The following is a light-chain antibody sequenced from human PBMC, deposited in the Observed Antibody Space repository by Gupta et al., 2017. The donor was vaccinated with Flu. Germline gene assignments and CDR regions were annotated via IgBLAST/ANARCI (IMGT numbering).Light chain of an antibody. Sequence: PSSLSASVGDRVTITCRASQRITSYLSWYQQKPGKAPKLLIYAASSLQSGVPSRFSGDGSGTDFTLTISRLQPEDFATYYCQQSDRTPFTFGPGTTVDIK. V-gene: IGKV1-39*01. CDR1: QRITSY. J-gene: IGKJ3*01. CDR2: AAS. CDR3: QQSDRTPFT.